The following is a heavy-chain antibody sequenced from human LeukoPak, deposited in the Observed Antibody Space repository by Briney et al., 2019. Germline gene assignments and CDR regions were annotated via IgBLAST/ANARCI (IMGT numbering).Heavy chain of an antibody. J-gene: IGHJ4*02. D-gene: IGHD3-22*01. V-gene: IGHV4-31*03. CDR2: IYYSGST. Sequence: PSQTLSLTCTVSGGSISSGGYYWSWIRQHPGKGLEWIGYIYYSGSTYYNPSLKSRVTISVDTSKNQFSLKLSSVTAADTAVYYCARSDDYYDSSGNDYWGQGTLVTVSS. CDR3: ARSDDYYDSSGNDY. CDR1: GGSISSGGYY.